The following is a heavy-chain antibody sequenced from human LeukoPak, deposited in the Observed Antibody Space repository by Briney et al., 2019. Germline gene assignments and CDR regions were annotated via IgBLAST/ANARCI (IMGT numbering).Heavy chain of an antibody. V-gene: IGHV3-48*01. CDR1: GFTFGIYA. J-gene: IGHJ5*01. D-gene: IGHD3-22*01. CDR2: FVPSGSNT. CDR3: ARDIAHSSGDMCYNIGFDS. Sequence: GGSLSLSCAASGFTFGIYAMNWVRRAPGKGLEWVSYFVPSGSNTYYAASVKGRFTISGDNAKNSLYLQVNSLRAEDTAVYYCARDIAHSSGDMCYNIGFDSWGQGTLVTVAS.